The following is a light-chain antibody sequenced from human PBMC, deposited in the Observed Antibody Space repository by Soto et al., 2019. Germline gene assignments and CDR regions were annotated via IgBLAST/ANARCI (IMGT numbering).Light chain of an antibody. CDR3: CSYAGSSFYV. Sequence: QSVLTQPASVSGSPGQSITISCTGTSSDVGSYNLVSWYQQHPGKAPKLMIYEGSKRPSGVSNRFSGSKSGNTASLTISGLQAEDEAAYYRCSYAGSSFYVSVTGTKVTVL. CDR1: SSDVGSYNL. J-gene: IGLJ1*01. CDR2: EGS. V-gene: IGLV2-23*01.